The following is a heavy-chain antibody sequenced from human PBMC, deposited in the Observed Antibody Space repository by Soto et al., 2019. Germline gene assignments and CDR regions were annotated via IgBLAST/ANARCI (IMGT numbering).Heavy chain of an antibody. V-gene: IGHV4-39*02. J-gene: IGHJ4*02. CDR2: IHYSGTT. CDR3: ARHDNMTLGSQYLDS. CDR1: GASVSSSSNY. D-gene: IGHD1-1*01. Sequence: PSETLSLTCTVSGASVSSSSNYWGWIRQPPGKGLEWIGSIHYSGTTYYNPSLKSRVTISVDTSKNHLSLKLSSVIAADTAVYYCARHDNMTLGSQYLDSWGPGTLVTVSS.